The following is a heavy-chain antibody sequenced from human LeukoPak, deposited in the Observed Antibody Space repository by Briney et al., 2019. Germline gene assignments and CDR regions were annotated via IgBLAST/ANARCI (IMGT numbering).Heavy chain of an antibody. V-gene: IGHV3-7*05. CDR3: EKDRAQQLVLDF. J-gene: IGHJ4*02. D-gene: IGHD6-13*01. CDR1: GTTISNNW. CDR2: INPDGSEK. Sequence: GGSLRLSCASCGTTISNNWIIWLRQAPGKGLEWVANINPDGSEKFYVDSEKGRFTISRDNAKNSLYLQMNSLRAEVTAVYYCEKDRAQQLVLDFWGQGTLVTVSS.